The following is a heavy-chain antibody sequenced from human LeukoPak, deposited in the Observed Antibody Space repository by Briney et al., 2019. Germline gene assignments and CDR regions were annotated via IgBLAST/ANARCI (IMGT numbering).Heavy chain of an antibody. CDR2: FYKGDST. D-gene: IGHD2-15*01. CDR3: AREVVSSPSYFDS. V-gene: IGHV3-53*01. CDR1: GFSVSNSY. J-gene: IGHJ4*02. Sequence: GGSLRLSCAASGFSVSNSYMYWVRQAPGKGLEWVSFFYKGDSTYYAESVRGRFTVSRDNSKNTLYLLMNSLIPEDTAVYYCAREVVSSPSYFDSWGQGTLVTVSS.